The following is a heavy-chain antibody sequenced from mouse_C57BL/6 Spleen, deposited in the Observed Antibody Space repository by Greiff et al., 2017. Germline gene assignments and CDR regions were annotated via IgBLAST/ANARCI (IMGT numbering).Heavy chain of an antibody. Sequence: EVKLVESGGDLVKPGGSLKLSCAASGFTFSSYGMSWVRQTPDKRLEWVATISSGGSYTYYPDSVKGRFTISRDNAKNTLYLQMSSLKSEDTAMYYCARLSRYYFDYWGQGTTLTVSS. J-gene: IGHJ2*01. D-gene: IGHD1-1*01. CDR3: ARLSRYYFDY. CDR1: GFTFSSYG. CDR2: ISSGGSYT. V-gene: IGHV5-6*01.